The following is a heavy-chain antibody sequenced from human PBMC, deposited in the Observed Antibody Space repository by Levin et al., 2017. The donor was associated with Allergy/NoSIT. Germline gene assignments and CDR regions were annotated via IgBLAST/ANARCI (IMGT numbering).Heavy chain of an antibody. CDR1: GFTFSSYA. Sequence: SCSASGFTFSSYAMHWVRQAPGKGLEYVSAISSNGGSTYYADSVKGRFTISRDNSKNTLYLQMSSLRAEDTAVYYCVKDIVVVPAAMGNWFDPWGQGTLVTVSS. CDR2: ISSNGGST. J-gene: IGHJ5*02. V-gene: IGHV3-64D*06. D-gene: IGHD2-2*01. CDR3: VKDIVVVPAAMGNWFDP.